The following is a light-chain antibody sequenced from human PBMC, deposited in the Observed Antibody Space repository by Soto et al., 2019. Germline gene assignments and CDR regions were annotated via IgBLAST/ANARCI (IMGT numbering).Light chain of an antibody. CDR3: QQFSSYPLT. V-gene: IGKV3-20*01. J-gene: IGKJ4*01. Sequence: TQSPSSLSASVGDSVTITCRASQTIIGYLNWYQQKPGQAPRLLIYGAASRATGIPDRFSGGGSGTDFTLTISRLEPEDFAVYYCQQFSSYPLTFGGGTKVGI. CDR2: GAA. CDR1: QTIIGY.